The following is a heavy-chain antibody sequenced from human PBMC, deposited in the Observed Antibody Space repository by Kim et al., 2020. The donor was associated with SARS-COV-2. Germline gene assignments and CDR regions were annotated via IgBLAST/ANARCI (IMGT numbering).Heavy chain of an antibody. Sequence: GGSLRLSCAASGFTFSSYGMHWVRQAPGKGLEWVAVIWYDGSNKYYADSVKGRFTISRDNSKNTLYLQMNSLRAEDTAVYYCAKDIGNWNAQGEGYFDYWGQGTLVTVSS. CDR3: AKDIGNWNAQGEGYFDY. V-gene: IGHV3-33*06. J-gene: IGHJ4*02. D-gene: IGHD1-20*01. CDR1: GFTFSSYG. CDR2: IWYDGSNK.